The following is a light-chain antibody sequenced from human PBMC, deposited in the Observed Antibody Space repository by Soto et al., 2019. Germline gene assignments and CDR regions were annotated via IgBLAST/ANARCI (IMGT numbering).Light chain of an antibody. CDR2: DAS. J-gene: IGKJ1*01. CDR3: QQYKDWPTT. V-gene: IGKV3-15*01. CDR1: QSVRTY. Sequence: EIVLTQSPFTLSLSPGERATLSCRASQSVRTYLAWYQVKPGQAPRLLIYDASTRATGIPARFSGSGSGTEFTLTISSLQSEDFAVYYCQQYKDWPTTFGQGTKVDIK.